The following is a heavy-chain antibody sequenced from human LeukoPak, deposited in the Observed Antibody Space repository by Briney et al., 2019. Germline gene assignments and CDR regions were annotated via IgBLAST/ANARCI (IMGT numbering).Heavy chain of an antibody. CDR1: GYTLTGYY. Sequence: GASVKVSCKASGYTLTGYYMHWVRQAPGQGLEWMGWINPHSGDTKYAGKFQDRVTMTRDTSISTAYMELSSLRSDDTAVYYCAIGLHYGSGNYYNAPFDYWGQGTLVTVSS. D-gene: IGHD3-10*01. CDR3: AIGLHYGSGNYYNAPFDY. J-gene: IGHJ4*02. CDR2: INPHSGDT. V-gene: IGHV1-2*02.